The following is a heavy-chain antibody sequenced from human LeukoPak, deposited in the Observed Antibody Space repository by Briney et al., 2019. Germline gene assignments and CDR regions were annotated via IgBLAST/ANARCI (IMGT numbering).Heavy chain of an antibody. Sequence: SETLSLTCTVSGGSISSGYWSWIRQPAGKGLEWIGRIHTSGSTTYNPSLKSRVTMSVDTSNNQFSLKLSSVTAADTAVYYCAREFDDGSGYNYDYWGQGTLVTVSS. CDR3: AREFDDGSGYNYDY. CDR1: GGSISSGY. CDR2: IHTSGST. D-gene: IGHD3-22*01. V-gene: IGHV4-4*07. J-gene: IGHJ4*02.